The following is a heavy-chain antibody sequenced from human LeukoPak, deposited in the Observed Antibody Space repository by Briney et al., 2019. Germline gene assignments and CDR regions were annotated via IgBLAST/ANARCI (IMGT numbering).Heavy chain of an antibody. D-gene: IGHD6-13*01. CDR3: TRQSRVKAPDLEKQQLVYWFDP. J-gene: IGHJ5*02. V-gene: IGHV3-73*01. CDR2: IRSKANSYAT. CDR1: GFTFSGSA. Sequence: PGGSLRLSCAASGFTFSGSAMHWVRQASGKGLEWVGRIRSKANSYATAYAASVKGRFTISRDDSKNTAYLQMNSLKTEDTAVYYCTRQSRVKAPDLEKQQLVYWFDPWGQGTLVTVSS.